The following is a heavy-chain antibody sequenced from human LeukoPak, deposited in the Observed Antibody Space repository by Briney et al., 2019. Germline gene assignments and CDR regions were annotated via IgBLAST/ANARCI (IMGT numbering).Heavy chain of an antibody. D-gene: IGHD2-2*01. V-gene: IGHV4-61*02. J-gene: IGHJ4*02. CDR1: GGSISSGSYY. CDR2: IYTSGST. CDR3: ARDKLGYCSSTSCATRGFDY. Sequence: SQTLSLTCTVSGGSISSGSYYWSWIRQPAGKGLEWIGRIYTSGSTNYPPSLKSRVTISVDTSKNQFSLKLSSVTAADTAVYYCARDKLGYCSSTSCATRGFDYWGQGTLVTVSS.